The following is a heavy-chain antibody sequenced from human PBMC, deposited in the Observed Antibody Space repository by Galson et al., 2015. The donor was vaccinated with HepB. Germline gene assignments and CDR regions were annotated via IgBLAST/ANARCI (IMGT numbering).Heavy chain of an antibody. D-gene: IGHD3-10*01. CDR1: GFTFSNFE. CDR3: ARDLSGSGTFLVYYYGMDV. J-gene: IGHJ6*02. Sequence: LRLSCAASGFTFSNFEMNWVRQAPGKGLEWISYISSPETASYADALKGRFSISRDNAKNSLYLQMNSLRAEDTAVYYCARDLSGSGTFLVYYYGMDVWGQGTTVTVAS. CDR2: ISSPETA. V-gene: IGHV3-48*03.